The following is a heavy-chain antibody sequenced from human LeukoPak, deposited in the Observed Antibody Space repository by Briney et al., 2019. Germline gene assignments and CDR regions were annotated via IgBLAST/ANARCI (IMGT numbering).Heavy chain of an antibody. CDR2: IIPIFGTA. Sequence: WASVNVSCKASGGTFSSYAISWVRQAPGQGLEWMGGIIPIFGTANYAQKFQGRVTITADESTSTAYMELSSLRSEDTAVYYCARDLSDSSSWWGYYYYYGMDVWGQGTTVTVSS. CDR1: GGTFSSYA. D-gene: IGHD6-13*01. CDR3: ARDLSDSSSWWGYYYYYGMDV. J-gene: IGHJ6*02. V-gene: IGHV1-69*13.